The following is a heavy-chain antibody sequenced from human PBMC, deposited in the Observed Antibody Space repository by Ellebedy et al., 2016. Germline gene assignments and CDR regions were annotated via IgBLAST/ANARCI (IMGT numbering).Heavy chain of an antibody. D-gene: IGHD1-26*01. V-gene: IGHV1-2*02. J-gene: IGHJ4*02. CDR1: GYTFTGYY. Sequence: ASVKVSXKASGYTFTGYYMHWVRQAPGQGLEWMGWINPNSGGTNYAQKLQGRVTMTTDTSTSTAYMELRSLRSDDTAVYYCARDAGGSNEFDYWGQGTLVTVSS. CDR3: ARDAGGSNEFDY. CDR2: INPNSGGT.